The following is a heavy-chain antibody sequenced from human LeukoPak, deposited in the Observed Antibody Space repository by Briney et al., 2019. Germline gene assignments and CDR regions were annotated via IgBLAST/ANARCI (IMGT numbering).Heavy chain of an antibody. CDR1: GFTFSDYY. J-gene: IGHJ4*02. D-gene: IGHD3-22*01. V-gene: IGHV3-11*01. Sequence: TGGSLRLSCAASGFTFSDYYMSWIRQAPGKGLEWILYISNSASVTYYADSVKGRFAISRDNAKNSLYLQMNSLRAEDTAVYYCARVTGYMIEDYLDYWGQGTLVTVSS. CDR3: ARVTGYMIEDYLDY. CDR2: ISNSASVT.